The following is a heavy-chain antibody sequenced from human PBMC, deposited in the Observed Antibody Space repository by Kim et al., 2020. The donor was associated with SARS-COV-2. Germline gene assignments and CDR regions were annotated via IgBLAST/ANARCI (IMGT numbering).Heavy chain of an antibody. D-gene: IGHD3-10*01. V-gene: IGHV3-11*01. CDR2: ISSSGSYV. CDR1: GFTFSDYY. CDR3: ASVPFGDLSAYYFDL. Sequence: GGSLRLSCAASGFTFSDYYMTWIRQAPGKGLEWVSYISSSGSYVNYEDTVKGRFTISRDNAKTSLYLQLSSLRAEDTALYYCASVPFGDLSAYYFDLWGQGTLVTVSS. J-gene: IGHJ4*02.